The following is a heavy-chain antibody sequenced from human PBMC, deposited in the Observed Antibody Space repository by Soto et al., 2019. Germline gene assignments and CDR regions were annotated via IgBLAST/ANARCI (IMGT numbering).Heavy chain of an antibody. D-gene: IGHD1-26*01. J-gene: IGHJ4*02. Sequence: EVQLVESGGGLVQPGGSLRLSCAGSGFTFSNYWMHWVRQAPGKGLEWVSRIDHDGSTDYADSVRGRFTISRDNSENRLYLQMNSLRPEDTAVYYCVRNSDGDYWGQGTLVTVSS. CDR1: GFTFSNYW. CDR2: IDHDGST. CDR3: VRNSDGDY. V-gene: IGHV3-74*01.